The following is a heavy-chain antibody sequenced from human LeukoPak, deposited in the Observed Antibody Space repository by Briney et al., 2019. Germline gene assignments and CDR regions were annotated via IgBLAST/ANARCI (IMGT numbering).Heavy chain of an antibody. V-gene: IGHV4-4*07. D-gene: IGHD3-22*01. CDR2: IYTSGST. J-gene: IGHJ4*02. CDR3: ARGALGYDSSVSLDY. Sequence: SETLSLTCTVSGGSISSYYWSWIRQPAGKGLEWIGRIYTSGSTNYNPSLKSRVTMSVDTSKNQFSLKLSSVTAADTAVYYCARGALGYDSSVSLDYWGQGTLVTVSS. CDR1: GGSISSYY.